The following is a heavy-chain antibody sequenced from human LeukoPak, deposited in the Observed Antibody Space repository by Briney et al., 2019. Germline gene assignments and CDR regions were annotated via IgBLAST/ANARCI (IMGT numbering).Heavy chain of an antibody. Sequence: ASETLSLTCTVSGASTSSSYWSWIRQPPGRGLEWIGYISYSGTTYYNSSLNSRVTISIDTSKNQFSLRLSSVTAADTAIYYCGRDRTGWLQADYWGQGTLVTVSS. J-gene: IGHJ4*02. CDR1: GASTSSSY. V-gene: IGHV4-59*01. CDR3: GRDRTGWLQADY. D-gene: IGHD5-24*01. CDR2: ISYSGTT.